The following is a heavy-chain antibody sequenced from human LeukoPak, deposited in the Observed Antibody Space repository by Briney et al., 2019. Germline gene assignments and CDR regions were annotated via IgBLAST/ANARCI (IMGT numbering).Heavy chain of an antibody. Sequence: GGSLRLSCAASGFTFSDYYMSWIRQAPGKGLEWVSYISSSGSTIYYADSVKGRFTISRDNAKNSLCLQMNSLRAEDTAVYYCARDERGGYYDSPGDFDYWGQGTLVTVSS. J-gene: IGHJ4*02. CDR1: GFTFSDYY. V-gene: IGHV3-11*04. CDR2: ISSSGSTI. D-gene: IGHD3-22*01. CDR3: ARDERGGYYDSPGDFDY.